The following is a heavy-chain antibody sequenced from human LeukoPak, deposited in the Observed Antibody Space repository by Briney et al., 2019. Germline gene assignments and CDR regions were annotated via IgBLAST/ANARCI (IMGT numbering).Heavy chain of an antibody. CDR1: GFTVSSNY. V-gene: IGHV3-53*01. Sequence: GGSLRLSCAASGFTVSSNYMSWVRQVPGKGLERVSVIYSGGTTYYADSVKGRFTISRDNSKNTVYLQMNSLRAEDTAVYYCARLGYYYDSSGYRDAFDIWGQGTMVTVSS. CDR3: ARLGYYYDSSGYRDAFDI. J-gene: IGHJ3*02. CDR2: IYSGGTT. D-gene: IGHD3-22*01.